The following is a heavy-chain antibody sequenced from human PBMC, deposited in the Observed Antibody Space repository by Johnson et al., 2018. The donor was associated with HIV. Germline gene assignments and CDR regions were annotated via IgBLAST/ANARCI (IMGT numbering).Heavy chain of an antibody. J-gene: IGHJ3*02. Sequence: VQLVESGGGVVRPGGSLRLSCAASGFTFDDYGMSWVRQATGKGLEWVSGINWNGGSTGYADSVKGRFTISRDNSKNTLFLQMNSLRAEDMAVFYCARACRDGYTCDVYDIWGQGTMVTVSS. CDR1: GFTFDDYG. V-gene: IGHV3-20*04. CDR3: ARACRDGYTCDVYDI. CDR2: INWNGGST. D-gene: IGHD5-24*01.